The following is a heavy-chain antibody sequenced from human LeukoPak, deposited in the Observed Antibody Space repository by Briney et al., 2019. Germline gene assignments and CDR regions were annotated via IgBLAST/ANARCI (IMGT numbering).Heavy chain of an antibody. Sequence: GESLKISCKGSGYSFTTYWIGWVRQMPGKGLEWMGITYPGDSDTRYSPSFQGQVTISADKSISTAYLQWSSLKASDTAMYYCASQSIAAAAVGYYYMDVWGKGTTVTVSS. V-gene: IGHV5-51*01. CDR1: GYSFTTYW. J-gene: IGHJ6*03. CDR2: TYPGDSDT. D-gene: IGHD6-13*01. CDR3: ASQSIAAAAVGYYYMDV.